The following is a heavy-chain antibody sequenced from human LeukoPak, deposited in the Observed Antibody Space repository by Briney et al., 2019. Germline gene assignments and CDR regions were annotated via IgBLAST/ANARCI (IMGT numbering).Heavy chain of an antibody. Sequence: ASETLSLTCTVSGDSVTGYYWSWVRQSPEKGLESIGFIYYTGITYYNLSLKNRVTISIHTSQNQFSLRLTSVTAADTAVYYCARFSKCHDGTFHYLDYWGQGTLVSVSS. V-gene: IGHV4-59*02. CDR3: ARFSKCHDGTFHYLDY. CDR1: GDSVTGYY. D-gene: IGHD2/OR15-2a*01. CDR2: IYYTGIT. J-gene: IGHJ4*02.